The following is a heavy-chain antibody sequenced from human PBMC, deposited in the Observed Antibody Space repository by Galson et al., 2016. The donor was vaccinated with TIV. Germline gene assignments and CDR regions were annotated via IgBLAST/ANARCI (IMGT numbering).Heavy chain of an antibody. Sequence: SVKVSCKASGGTFTSYTFSWVRQAPGQGLEWMGGVTPVFGTTNYAQKFQGRVAITTDESTSTVYMELSSLRSEDTAVYFCAIAPVEEPVEYYYYYYAIDVGGQGTTVTVSS. CDR3: AIAPVEEPVEYYYYYYAIDV. J-gene: IGHJ6*02. D-gene: IGHD1/OR15-1a*01. V-gene: IGHV1-69*05. CDR1: GGTFTSYT. CDR2: VTPVFGTT.